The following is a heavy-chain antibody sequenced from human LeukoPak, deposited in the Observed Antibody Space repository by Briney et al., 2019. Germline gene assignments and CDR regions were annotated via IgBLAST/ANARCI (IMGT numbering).Heavy chain of an antibody. Sequence: GGSLRLSCAASGFTFSSYWMHWVRQAPGKGLVWVSRINSDGSSTSYADSVKGRFTISRDNSKNTLYLQMNSLRAEDTAVYYCARSGWFGELLFDYWGQGTLVTVSS. CDR3: ARSGWFGELLFDY. D-gene: IGHD3-10*01. CDR1: GFTFSSYW. V-gene: IGHV3-74*01. CDR2: INSDGSST. J-gene: IGHJ4*02.